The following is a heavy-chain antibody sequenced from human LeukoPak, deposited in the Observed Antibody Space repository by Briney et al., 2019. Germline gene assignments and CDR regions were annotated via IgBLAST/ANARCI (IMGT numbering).Heavy chain of an antibody. V-gene: IGHV3-7*01. CDR3: ARINYIDGYYGMDV. D-gene: IGHD4-4*01. CDR2: IKQDGSEK. Sequence: GGSLRFSCAASGFTFSSYWMTWVRQAPGKGLEWVAHIKQDGSEKYYVDSVKGRFTISRDNAKNSLYLQMNSLRAEDTAVYYCARINYIDGYYGMDVWGQGTTVTVSS. J-gene: IGHJ6*02. CDR1: GFTFSSYW.